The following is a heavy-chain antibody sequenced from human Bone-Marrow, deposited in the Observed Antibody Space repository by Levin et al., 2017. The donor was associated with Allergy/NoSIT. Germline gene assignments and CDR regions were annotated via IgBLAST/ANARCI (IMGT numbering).Heavy chain of an antibody. Sequence: PGGSLRLSCAASGFTFSSYSMNWVRQAPGKGLEWVSYISSSSSTIYYADSVKGRFTISRDNAKNSLYLQMNSLRAEDTAVYYCARDEKSSDYDSSGYYYYYYGMDVWGQGTTVTVSS. CDR2: ISSSSSTI. V-gene: IGHV3-48*04. CDR3: ARDEKSSDYDSSGYYYYYYGMDV. J-gene: IGHJ6*02. D-gene: IGHD3-22*01. CDR1: GFTFSSYS.